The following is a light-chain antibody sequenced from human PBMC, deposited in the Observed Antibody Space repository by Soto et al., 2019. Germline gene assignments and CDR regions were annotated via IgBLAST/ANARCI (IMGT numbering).Light chain of an antibody. J-gene: IGKJ1*01. V-gene: IGKV3-15*01. CDR3: RQYKNWPRA. Sequence: IVLTQSPATLSLSPGGSATLSCRASQSISDTLAWYQQKPGQAPRLLIHGASTRAPGFPARFSGSGSGTEFTLAISSMQSEDFAVYCCRQYKNWPRAVGQGTK. CDR1: QSISDT. CDR2: GAS.